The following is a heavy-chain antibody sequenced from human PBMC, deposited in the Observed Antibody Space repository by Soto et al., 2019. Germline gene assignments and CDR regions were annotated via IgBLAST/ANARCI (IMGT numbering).Heavy chain of an antibody. Sequence: QVQLVESGGGVVQPGRSLRLSCAASGFTFSSYGMHWVRQAPGKGLEWVAVIWYDGSNKYYADSVKGRFTISRDNSKNTLYLQMNSLRAEDTAVYYCARGESSGINYYYYYMDVWSKGTTVTVSS. CDR2: IWYDGSNK. CDR1: GFTFSSYG. D-gene: IGHD3-10*01. V-gene: IGHV3-33*01. CDR3: ARGESSGINYYYYYMDV. J-gene: IGHJ6*03.